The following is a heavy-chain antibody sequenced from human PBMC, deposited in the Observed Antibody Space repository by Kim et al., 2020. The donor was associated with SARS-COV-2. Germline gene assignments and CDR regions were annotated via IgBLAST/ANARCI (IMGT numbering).Heavy chain of an antibody. Sequence: SETLSLTCTVSGGSISSSSYYWGWIRQPPGKGLEWIGSIYYSGSTYYNPSLKSRVTISVDTSKNQFSLKLSSVTAADTAVYYCASPRGYSYGHFDYWGQG. D-gene: IGHD5-18*01. V-gene: IGHV4-39*01. CDR3: ASPRGYSYGHFDY. CDR1: GGSISSSSYY. J-gene: IGHJ4*02. CDR2: IYYSGST.